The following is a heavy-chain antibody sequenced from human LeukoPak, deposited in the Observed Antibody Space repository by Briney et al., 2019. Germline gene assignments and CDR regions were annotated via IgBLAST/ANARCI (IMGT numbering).Heavy chain of an antibody. Sequence: GGSLRLSCAASGFTFSSYSMNWVRQAPGKGLEWVSSISSSSSYIYYADSVKGRFTISRDNAKNSLYLQMNSLRAEDTAVYYCAKDRRHSAASGYYSHDGFDIWGQGTMVSVSS. D-gene: IGHD3-22*01. CDR1: GFTFSSYS. V-gene: IGHV3-21*01. CDR2: ISSSSSYI. J-gene: IGHJ3*02. CDR3: AKDRRHSAASGYYSHDGFDI.